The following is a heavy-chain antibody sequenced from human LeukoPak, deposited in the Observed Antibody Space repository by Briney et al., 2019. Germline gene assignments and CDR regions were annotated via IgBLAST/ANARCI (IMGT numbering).Heavy chain of an antibody. Sequence: ASVKVSCKVSGYTLTELSMHWVRQAPGKGLEWMGGFDPEDGETIYAQKFQGRVTMTEDTSTDTAYMELSSLRSEDTAVYYCATPKPYNWNHPAVFDYWGQGTLVTVSS. CDR3: ATPKPYNWNHPAVFDY. CDR1: GYTLTELS. V-gene: IGHV1-24*01. CDR2: FDPEDGET. J-gene: IGHJ4*02. D-gene: IGHD1-20*01.